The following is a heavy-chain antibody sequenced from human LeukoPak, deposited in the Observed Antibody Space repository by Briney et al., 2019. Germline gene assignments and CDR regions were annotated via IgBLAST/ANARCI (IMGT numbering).Heavy chain of an antibody. Sequence: GGSLRLSCAASGFTFSSYSMNWVRQAPGKGLEWVSYISSSSSTIYYADSVKGRFTISRDNAKNSLYLQMNSLRAEDTAVYYCARVGNFDWLLIAYMDVWGKGTTVTISS. CDR2: ISSSSSTI. J-gene: IGHJ6*03. CDR3: ARVGNFDWLLIAYMDV. D-gene: IGHD3-9*01. V-gene: IGHV3-48*01. CDR1: GFTFSSYS.